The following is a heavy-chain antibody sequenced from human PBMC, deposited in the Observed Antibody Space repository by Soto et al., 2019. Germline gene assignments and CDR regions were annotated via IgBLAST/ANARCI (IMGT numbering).Heavy chain of an antibody. CDR3: AGCPGGGGY. V-gene: IGHV3-53*01. Sequence: EVQLVESGGGLIQPGGSLRLSCAVSGFTVSNNYMSWVRQAPGKGLEGVSVIYSGGYTAYGDSVKGRFTISRDNSKNTIYLQMNSQGPADPGLYYWAGCPGGGGYWGQGTLVTVSS. J-gene: IGHJ4*02. CDR2: IYSGGYT. D-gene: IGHD3-10*02. CDR1: GFTVSNNY.